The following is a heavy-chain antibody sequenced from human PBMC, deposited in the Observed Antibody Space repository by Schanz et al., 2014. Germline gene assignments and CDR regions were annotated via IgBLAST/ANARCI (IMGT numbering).Heavy chain of an antibody. CDR1: GFTFSTYS. D-gene: IGHD5-18*01. J-gene: IGHJ4*02. CDR2: IYTDGST. V-gene: IGHV3-66*01. CDR3: ARGTDTAMEHRPFDY. Sequence: EVQLVESGGGLVKPGGSLRLSCAASGFTFSTYSMNWVRQAPGKGLEWVSIIYTDGSTYYADSVRDRFTISRDNSKNMLYLQINNLRAEDTAVYYCARGTDTAMEHRPFDYWGQGTLVTVSS.